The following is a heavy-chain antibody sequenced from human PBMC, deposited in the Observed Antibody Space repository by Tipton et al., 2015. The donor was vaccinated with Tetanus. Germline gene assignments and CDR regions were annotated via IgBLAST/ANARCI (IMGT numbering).Heavy chain of an antibody. CDR3: AREGRGYGGRLNDY. CDR1: GFSFSDYS. CDR2: ISSTSSNI. D-gene: IGHD5-12*01. V-gene: IGHV3-48*02. J-gene: IGHJ4*02. Sequence: SLRLSCAASGFSFSDYSMNWVRQTPGKGLEWVSYISSTSSNIYYADSVKGRFTVSRDNARNSLHLQMNSLRDEDTAVYYCAREGRGYGGRLNDYWGQGTLVTVSS.